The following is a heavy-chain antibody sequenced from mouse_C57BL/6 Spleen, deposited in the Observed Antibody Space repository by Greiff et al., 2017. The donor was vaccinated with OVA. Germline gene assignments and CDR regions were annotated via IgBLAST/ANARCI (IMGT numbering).Heavy chain of an antibody. CDR3: ARNGYYFYYFDY. CDR1: GYSITSGYY. D-gene: IGHD2-3*01. J-gene: IGHJ2*01. Sequence: VQLKESGPGLVKPSQSLSLTCSVTGYSITSGYYWNWIRQFPGNKLEWMGYISYDGSNNYNPSLKNRISITRDTSKNQFFLKLNSVTTEDTATYYCARNGYYFYYFDYWGQGTTLTVSS. V-gene: IGHV3-6*01. CDR2: ISYDGSN.